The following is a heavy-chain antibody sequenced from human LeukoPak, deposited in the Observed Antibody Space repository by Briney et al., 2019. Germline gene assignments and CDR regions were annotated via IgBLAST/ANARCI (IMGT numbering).Heavy chain of an antibody. D-gene: IGHD3-22*01. V-gene: IGHV1-69*02. CDR2: IIPILGIA. CDR1: GGTFSSYT. CDR3: ARSYYYDSSGRDY. Sequence: SVKVSCKASGGTFSSYTISWVRQAPGQGLEWMGRIIPILGIANYAQKFQGRVTITADRSTSTAYMELSSLRSEDTAVYYCARSYYYDSSGRDYWGQGTLVTVSS. J-gene: IGHJ4*02.